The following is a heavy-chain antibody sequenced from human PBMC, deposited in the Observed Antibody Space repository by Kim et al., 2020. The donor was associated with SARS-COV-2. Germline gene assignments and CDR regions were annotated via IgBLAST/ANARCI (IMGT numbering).Heavy chain of an antibody. CDR3: ARHEGSRFHLGYCSSSSCYGVDY. CDR2: IYYSGST. CDR1: GGSISISTYY. Sequence: SETLSLTCAVSGGSISISTYYWGWIRQPPGKGLEWIGSIYYSGSTYYNPSLKSRVTVSLDTSKNHFSLKLSSVTAADTAVYHCARHEGSRFHLGYCSSSSCYGVDYWGQGTLVTVSS. V-gene: IGHV4-39*01. D-gene: IGHD2-2*01. J-gene: IGHJ4*02.